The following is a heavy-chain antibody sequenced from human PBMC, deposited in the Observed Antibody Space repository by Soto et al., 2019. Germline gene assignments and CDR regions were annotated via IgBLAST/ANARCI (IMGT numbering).Heavy chain of an antibody. CDR3: ESGQASHSAMDV. CDR2: INPAGPTT. CDR1: GYTFTFYH. V-gene: IGHV1-46*01. J-gene: IGHJ6*02. Sequence: QVQLVQSGAEVKMPGASVKVSCKASGYTFTFYHIHWVRQAPGQGLEWMGIINPAGPTTTYAQKCHGSXXMXKXXSTNTVYTELSSLNSEDTGVYYCESGQASHSAMDVWGQGTAVTVSS.